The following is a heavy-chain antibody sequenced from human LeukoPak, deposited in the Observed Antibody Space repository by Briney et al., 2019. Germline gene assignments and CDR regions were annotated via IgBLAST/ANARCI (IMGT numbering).Heavy chain of an antibody. CDR1: GFTFSSYS. V-gene: IGHV3-21*01. J-gene: IGHJ4*02. CDR2: ISSSSSYI. Sequence: PGGSLRLSCAASGFTFSSYSMNWVRQAPGKGLEWVSSISSSSSYIYYADSVKGRFTISRDNAKNSLYLQMNSLRAEDTAVYYCARDLERFLGWDPRGGYFDYWGQGTLVTASS. D-gene: IGHD1-26*01. CDR3: ARDLERFLGWDPRGGYFDY.